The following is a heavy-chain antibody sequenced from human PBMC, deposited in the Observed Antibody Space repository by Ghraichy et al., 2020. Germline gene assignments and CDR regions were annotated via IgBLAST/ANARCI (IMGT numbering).Heavy chain of an antibody. CDR2: VYYSGST. CDR1: GGSVSSGSHY. CDR3: ARRPVTAGGQWYFDY. V-gene: IGHV4-61*01. J-gene: IGHJ4*02. D-gene: IGHD5-18*01. Sequence: SETLSLTCTVSGGSVSSGSHYWSWIRQPPGKGLEWIGYVYYSGSTNYNPSLKSRATLSVDTSKNQFSLSLTSVTAADTAVYYCARRPVTAGGQWYFDYWGQGTLVTVSS.